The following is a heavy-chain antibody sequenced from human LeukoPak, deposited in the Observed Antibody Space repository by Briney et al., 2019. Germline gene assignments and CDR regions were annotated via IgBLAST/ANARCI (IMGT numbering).Heavy chain of an antibody. J-gene: IGHJ3*02. CDR2: ISSSSSYI. V-gene: IGHV3-21*01. D-gene: IGHD3-22*01. CDR1: GFTFSSYS. CDR3: ARDEYYYDSSGYYVPLGAFDI. Sequence: GGSLRLSCAASGFTFSSYSMNWVRQATGKGLEWVSSISSSSSYIYYADSVKGRFTISRDNAKNSLYLQMNSLRAEDTAVYYCARDEYYYDSSGYYVPLGAFDIWGQGTMVTVSS.